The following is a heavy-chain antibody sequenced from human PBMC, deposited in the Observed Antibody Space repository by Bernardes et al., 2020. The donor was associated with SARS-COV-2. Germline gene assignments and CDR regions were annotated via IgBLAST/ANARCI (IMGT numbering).Heavy chain of an antibody. V-gene: IGHV4-4*07. CDR1: CGSISSYY. Sequence: SETLSLTCTVSCGSISSYYWSWIRHPAGNGLDWIGRIYTSGSTNYNPSLKSRVTMSVDTSKNQFSLKLSSVTAADTAVYYCARDQGSADMDVWGKGTTVTVSS. CDR3: ARDQGSADMDV. J-gene: IGHJ6*03. D-gene: IGHD6-19*01. CDR2: IYTSGST.